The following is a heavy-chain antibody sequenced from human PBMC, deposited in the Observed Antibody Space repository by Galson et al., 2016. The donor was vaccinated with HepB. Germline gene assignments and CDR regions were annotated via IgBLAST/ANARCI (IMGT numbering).Heavy chain of an antibody. J-gene: IGHJ5*02. CDR1: GFTFRDYG. V-gene: IGHV3-23*01. CDR2: ISRSGDST. Sequence: SLRLSCAASGFTFRDYGMTWVRQAPGKGLEVVSSISRSGDSTDYADSVKGRFTISRDNSKNTLYLQMSSLRAEDTAVYYCAREFHNWFDPWGQGTLVTVSS. CDR3: AREFHNWFDP.